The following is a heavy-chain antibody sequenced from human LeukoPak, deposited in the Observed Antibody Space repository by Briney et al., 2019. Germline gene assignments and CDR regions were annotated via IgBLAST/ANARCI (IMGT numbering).Heavy chain of an antibody. CDR1: GFTFRHYC. CDR3: ARSKDRSWPFDS. Sequence: GVSVRLSCAASGFTFRHYCIAGLRQAPGKGLEGGANIKEDGNDKHYLDSVRGRFTISRDNAGNSMYLQMSSLRPDDTAVYFCARSKDRSWPFDSWGQGTLVTVSS. V-gene: IGHV3-7*01. CDR2: IKEDGNDK. D-gene: IGHD4-11*01. J-gene: IGHJ4*02.